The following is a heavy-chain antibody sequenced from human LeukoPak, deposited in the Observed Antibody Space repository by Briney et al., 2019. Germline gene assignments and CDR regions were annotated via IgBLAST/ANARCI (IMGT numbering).Heavy chain of an antibody. J-gene: IGHJ6*02. CDR1: GFSVSNNY. V-gene: IGHV3-53*01. CDR2: LFSGGNT. D-gene: IGHD3-10*01. Sequence: GGSLRLSGAASGFSVSNNYMSWVRQAPGKGLEWVSVLFSGGNTYYADSVKGRFTISRDNSKNTLYLQMNSLRAEDTAVYYCARESGFGALFPHCMDVWGQGTTVTVSS. CDR3: ARESGFGALFPHCMDV.